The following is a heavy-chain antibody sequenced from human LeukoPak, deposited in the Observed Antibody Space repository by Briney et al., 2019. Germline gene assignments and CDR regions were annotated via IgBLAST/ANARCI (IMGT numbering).Heavy chain of an antibody. D-gene: IGHD2-2*01. J-gene: IGHJ5*02. V-gene: IGHV4-59*01. CDR3: ASQIPAADMGSFDP. CDR1: GGSISSYY. Sequence: SETLSLTCTVSGGSISSYYWSWIRQPPGKGLEWIGYIFYSGSTNYNPPLKSRVTISVDTSKNQFSLKLSSVTAADTAVYYCASQIPAADMGSFDPWGQGTLVTVSS. CDR2: IFYSGST.